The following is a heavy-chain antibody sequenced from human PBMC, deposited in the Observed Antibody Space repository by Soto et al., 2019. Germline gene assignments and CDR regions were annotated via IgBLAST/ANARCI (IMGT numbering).Heavy chain of an antibody. D-gene: IGHD5-18*01. CDR2: IYYIGST. Sequence: SETLSLTCTVSGVSISSSSYYWGWIRQRPGKRLEWVVSIYYIGSTYYNPSLSSRVTISVDTSKNQFSLKLSSVSAAHTAAYYSASIHTAMVTASDYWGQRTLVTVS. V-gene: IGHV4-39*01. CDR1: GVSISSSSYY. J-gene: IGHJ4*02. CDR3: ASIHTAMVTASDY.